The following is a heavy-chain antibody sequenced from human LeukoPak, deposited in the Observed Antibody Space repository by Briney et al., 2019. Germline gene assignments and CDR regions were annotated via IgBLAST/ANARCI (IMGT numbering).Heavy chain of an antibody. D-gene: IGHD6-13*01. V-gene: IGHV3-33*01. J-gene: IGHJ6*02. CDR2: IWYDGSNK. CDR1: GFTFSSYG. CDR3: AREYSSSWYWDDVYYYYGMDV. Sequence: GGSLRLSCAASGFTFSSYGMHWVRQAPGKGLEWVAVIWYDGSNKYYADSVKGRFTISRDNSKNTLYLQMNSLRAEDTAVYYCAREYSSSWYWDDVYYYYGMDVWGQGTTVTVSS.